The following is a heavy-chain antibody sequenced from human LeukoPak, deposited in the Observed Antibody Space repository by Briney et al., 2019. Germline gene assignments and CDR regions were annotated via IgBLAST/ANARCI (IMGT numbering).Heavy chain of an antibody. CDR2: ISAYNGNT. D-gene: IGHD3-10*01. CDR3: ARDVTAMARGYYYYGMDV. V-gene: IGHV1-18*04. J-gene: IGHJ6*04. Sequence: ASVKVSCKASGYTFTSYGISWVQQAPGQGLEWMGWISAYNGNTNYAQKLQGRVTMTTDTSTSTAYMELRSPRSDDTAVYYCARDVTAMARGYYYYGMDVWGKGTTVTVSS. CDR1: GYTFTSYG.